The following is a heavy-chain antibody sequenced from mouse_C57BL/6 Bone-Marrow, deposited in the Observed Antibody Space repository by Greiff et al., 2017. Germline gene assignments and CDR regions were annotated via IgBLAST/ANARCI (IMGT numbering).Heavy chain of an antibody. D-gene: IGHD2-3*01. CDR3: SSFDGNYFDF. CDR2: IYPRDGST. J-gene: IGHJ2*01. Sequence: HVQLQQSDAELVKPGASVKISCKVSGYTFTDHTIHWMKQRPEQGLEWIGYIYPRDGSTKYNEKFKGKATITSDTSSNTAYLQLSSLTSEDTAVYYCSSFDGNYFDFWGQGTPLTVAS. V-gene: IGHV1-78*01. CDR1: GYTFTDHT.